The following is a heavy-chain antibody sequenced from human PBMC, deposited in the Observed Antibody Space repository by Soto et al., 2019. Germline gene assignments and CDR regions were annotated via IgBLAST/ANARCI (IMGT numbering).Heavy chain of an antibody. V-gene: IGHV4-59*01. Sequence: SETLSLTCTVSGGSISSYYWSWIRQPPGKGLEWSGYIYYSGSTNYNPSLKSRVTISVDTSKNQFSLKLSSVTAADTAVYYCARVGGSYSDYFDYWGQGTLVTVS. D-gene: IGHD1-26*01. CDR3: ARVGGSYSDYFDY. J-gene: IGHJ4*02. CDR2: IYYSGST. CDR1: GGSISSYY.